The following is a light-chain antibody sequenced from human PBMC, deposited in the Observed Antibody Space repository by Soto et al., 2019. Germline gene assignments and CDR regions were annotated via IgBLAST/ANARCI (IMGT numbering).Light chain of an antibody. CDR2: GAS. CDR3: QQYMNWPPWT. CDR1: LSASTN. Sequence: ETVMTQSPATLSVSPGETATLSCRASLSASTNLAWYQHKPGQAPRLLIYGASIRASGIPARFRGSGAGTQFTLTISSLQSADVAVYYCQQYMNWPPWTFGQGTKVEIK. J-gene: IGKJ1*01. V-gene: IGKV3-15*01.